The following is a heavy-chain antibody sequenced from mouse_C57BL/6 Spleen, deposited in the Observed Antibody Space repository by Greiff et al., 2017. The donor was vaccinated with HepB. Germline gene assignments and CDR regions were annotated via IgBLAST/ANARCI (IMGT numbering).Heavy chain of an antibody. CDR2: IHPSDSDT. Sequence: VQLQQSGAELVKPGASVKVSCKASGYTFTSYWMHWVKQRPGQGLEWIGRIHPSDSDTNYNQKFKGKATLTVEKSSSTAYMQLSSLTSEDSAVYYCAIVGDDGYPGGYPMDYWGQGTSVTVSS. J-gene: IGHJ4*01. CDR1: GYTFTSYW. V-gene: IGHV1-74*01. CDR3: AIVGDDGYPGGYPMDY. D-gene: IGHD2-3*01.